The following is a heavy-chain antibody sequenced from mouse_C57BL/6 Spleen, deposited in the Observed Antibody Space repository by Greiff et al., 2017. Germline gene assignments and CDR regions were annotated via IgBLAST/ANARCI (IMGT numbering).Heavy chain of an antibody. CDR2: INPSTGGT. J-gene: IGHJ4*01. D-gene: IGHD1-1*01. Sequence: EVQLQQSGPKLVKPGASVKISCKASGYSFTGYYMNWVKQSPEKSLEWIGEINPSTGGTTYNQKFKAKATLTVDKSSSTAYMQLKSLTSEDSAVYYCARSPHYGSSYDYYAMDYWGQGTSVTVSS. V-gene: IGHV1-42*01. CDR3: ARSPHYGSSYDYYAMDY. CDR1: GYSFTGYY.